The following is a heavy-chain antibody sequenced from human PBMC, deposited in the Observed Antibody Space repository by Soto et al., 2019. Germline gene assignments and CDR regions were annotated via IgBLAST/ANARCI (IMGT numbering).Heavy chain of an antibody. V-gene: IGHV3-21*01. D-gene: IGHD2-21*02. J-gene: IGHJ6*02. Sequence: PGKGLEWVSTIGTRSDIYYAESVKGRFTISRDNAKNSLSLQMNSLRVEDTAVYYCAREETAWPLAYGLDVWGQGTAVTGSS. CDR2: IGTRSDI. CDR3: AREETAWPLAYGLDV.